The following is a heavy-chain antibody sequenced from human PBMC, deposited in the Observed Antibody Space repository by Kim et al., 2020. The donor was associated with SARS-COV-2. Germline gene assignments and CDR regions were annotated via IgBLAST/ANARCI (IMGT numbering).Heavy chain of an antibody. Sequence: SPSFQGHVTISADKSISTAYLQWSSLKASDTAMYYCARVSWFGELLSFDYWGQGTLVTVSS. CDR3: ARVSWFGELLSFDY. J-gene: IGHJ4*02. V-gene: IGHV5-10-1*01. D-gene: IGHD3-10*01.